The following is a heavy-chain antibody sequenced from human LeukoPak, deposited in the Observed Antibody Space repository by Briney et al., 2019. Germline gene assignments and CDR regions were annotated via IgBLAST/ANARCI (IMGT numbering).Heavy chain of an antibody. CDR3: ARDPGMGATKYYYYYGMDV. J-gene: IGHJ6*02. D-gene: IGHD1-26*01. CDR1: GFTFSSYA. V-gene: IGHV3-64*01. Sequence: GGSLRLSCAASGFTFSSYAMHWVRQAPGKGLEYVSAISSNGGSTYYANSVKGRFTISRDNSKNTLYLQMGSLRAEDMAVYYCARDPGMGATKYYYYYGMDVWGQATTVTVSS. CDR2: ISSNGGST.